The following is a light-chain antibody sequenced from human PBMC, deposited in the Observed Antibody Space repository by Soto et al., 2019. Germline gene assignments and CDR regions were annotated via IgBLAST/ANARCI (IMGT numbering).Light chain of an antibody. CDR3: CSYTGSYTLYV. CDR2: DVN. CDR1: SSEVGGYDF. Sequence: QSVLTQPRSVSGSPGQSVTISCTGTSSEVGGYDFLSWYQQHPAKAPKLIIFDVNKRPSGVPDRFSGSKSGNTASLTISGLQAEDEADYYCCSYTGSYTLYVFGNGTKVTVL. V-gene: IGLV2-11*01. J-gene: IGLJ1*01.